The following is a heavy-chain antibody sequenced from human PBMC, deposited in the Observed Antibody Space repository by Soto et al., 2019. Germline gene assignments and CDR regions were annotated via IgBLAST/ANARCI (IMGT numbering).Heavy chain of an antibody. J-gene: IGHJ3*02. V-gene: IGHV1-69*13. CDR1: GGTFSRYT. CDR2: IIPIFETV. CDR3: ARAPISDAFDI. D-gene: IGHD2-2*02. Sequence: ASVKVSCKASGGTFSRYTIGWVRQAPGQGLEWMGAIIPIFETVNYAQKFQGRVTLAADESTSTAYMELTSLRSDDTAVYYCARAPISDAFDIWGQGTRVTVSS.